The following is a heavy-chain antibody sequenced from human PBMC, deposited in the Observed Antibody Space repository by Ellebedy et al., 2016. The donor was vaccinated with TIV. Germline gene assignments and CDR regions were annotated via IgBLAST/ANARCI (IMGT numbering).Heavy chain of an antibody. CDR2: ISYDGNNK. V-gene: IGHV3-30*18. CDR1: GFTFSSYD. J-gene: IGHJ3*02. CDR3: ANGAYDI. Sequence: GESLKISCAASGFTFSSYDMHWVRLAPGKGLEWVALISYDGNNKHYADSVKGRFTISRDNAKISLYLLMNSLTAEDTAVYYCANGAYDIWGQGTMVTVSS.